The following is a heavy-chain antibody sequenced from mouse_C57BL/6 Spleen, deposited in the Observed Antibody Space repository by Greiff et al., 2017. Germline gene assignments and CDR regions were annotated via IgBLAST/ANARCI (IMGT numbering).Heavy chain of an antibody. V-gene: IGHV5-17*01. J-gene: IGHJ4*01. CDR3: ARNDGYYNYYAMDY. CDR2: ISSGSSTI. Sequence: DVMLVESGGGLVKPGGSLKLSCAASGFTFSDYGMHWVRQAPEKGLEWVAYISSGSSTIYYADTVKGRFTISRDNAKNTLFLQMTSLRSEDTAMYYCARNDGYYNYYAMDYWGQGTSVTVSS. CDR1: GFTFSDYG. D-gene: IGHD2-3*01.